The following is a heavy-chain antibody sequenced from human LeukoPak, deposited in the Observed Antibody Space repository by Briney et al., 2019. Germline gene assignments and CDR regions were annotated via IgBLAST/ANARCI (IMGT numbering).Heavy chain of an antibody. D-gene: IGHD6-6*01. CDR3: ARVPIAARRLYYFDY. CDR2: MNPNSGNT. CDR1: GYTFTSYD. V-gene: IGHV1-8*03. Sequence: ASVKVSCKASGYTFTSYDINWVRQATGQGLEWMGWMNPNSGNTGYAQKFQGRVTITRNTSISTAYMELSSLRSEDTAVYYCARVPIAARRLYYFDYWGQGTLVTVSS. J-gene: IGHJ4*02.